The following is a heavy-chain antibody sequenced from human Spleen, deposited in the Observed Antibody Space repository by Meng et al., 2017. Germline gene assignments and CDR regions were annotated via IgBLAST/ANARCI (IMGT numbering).Heavy chain of an antibody. D-gene: IGHD3-22*01. Sequence: ASVKVSCKASGGTFSSYAISWVRQAPGQGLEWMGRINPNSGGTNYAQKFQGRVTMTRDTSISTAYMELSRLRSDDTAVYYCARTYYYDSSGYWTYFDYWGQGTLVTVSS. V-gene: IGHV1-2*06. J-gene: IGHJ4*02. CDR2: INPNSGGT. CDR3: ARTYYYDSSGYWTYFDY. CDR1: GGTFSSYA.